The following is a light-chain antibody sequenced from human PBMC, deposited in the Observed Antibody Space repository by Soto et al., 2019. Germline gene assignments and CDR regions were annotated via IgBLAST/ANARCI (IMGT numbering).Light chain of an antibody. J-gene: IGKJ1*01. Sequence: DIPITQSPSTLCASVRDKVTLTWRASQSISKWLAWYQQKAGKAPNLLIYDASTLESGVPSRFSGSGSATEFTLTISGLQPDDFATYYCQQYKDSMWTFGQGTKVDIK. V-gene: IGKV1-5*01. CDR3: QQYKDSMWT. CDR1: QSISKW. CDR2: DAS.